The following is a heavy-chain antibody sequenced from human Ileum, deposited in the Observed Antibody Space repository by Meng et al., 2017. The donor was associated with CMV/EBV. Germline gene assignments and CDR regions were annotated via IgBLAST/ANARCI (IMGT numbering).Heavy chain of an antibody. J-gene: IGHJ4*02. V-gene: IGHV4-39*07. Sequence: QLWRQGSGPGLVKPSQTLSPTCTASGGSPTSSTYYWGWIRHPPGKGLEWIGSVYYSGTTYYNPSLKSRVNMSIDTSKNRFSLKLSSATAADTAVYYCARNVGFYSSQIAYWGQGALVTVSS. CDR2: VYYSGTT. D-gene: IGHD3-3*01. CDR3: ARNVGFYSSQIAY. CDR1: GGSPTSSTYY.